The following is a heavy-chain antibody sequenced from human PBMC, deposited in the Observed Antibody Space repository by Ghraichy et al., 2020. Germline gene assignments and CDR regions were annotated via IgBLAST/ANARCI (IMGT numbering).Heavy chain of an antibody. CDR2: ISAYNGNT. V-gene: IGHV1-18*01. D-gene: IGHD4-17*01. CDR1: GYTFTSYG. J-gene: IGHJ4*02. CDR3: ARWGDYGDYWYYFDY. Sequence: ASVKVSCKASGYTFTSYGISWVRQAPGQGLEWMGWISAYNGNTNYAQKLQGRVTMTTDTSTSTAYMELRSLRSDDTAVYYCARWGDYGDYWYYFDYWGQGTLVTVSS.